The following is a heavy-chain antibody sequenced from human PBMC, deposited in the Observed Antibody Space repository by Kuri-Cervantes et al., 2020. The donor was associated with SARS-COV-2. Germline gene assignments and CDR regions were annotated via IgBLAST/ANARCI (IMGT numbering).Heavy chain of an antibody. D-gene: IGHD6-13*01. V-gene: IGHV3-21*01. Sequence: GESLKISCVASGFTFSSYAMSWVRQAPGKGLEWVSSISSSSSYIYYADSVKGRFTISRDNAKNSLYLQMNSLRAEDTAVYYCARDHRSGPEGIYFDYWGQGTLVTVSS. CDR1: GFTFSSYA. CDR2: ISSSSSYI. J-gene: IGHJ4*02. CDR3: ARDHRSGPEGIYFDY.